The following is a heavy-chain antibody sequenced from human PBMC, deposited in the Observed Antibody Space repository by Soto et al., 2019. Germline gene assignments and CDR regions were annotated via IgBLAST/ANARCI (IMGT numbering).Heavy chain of an antibody. J-gene: IGHJ4*02. CDR1: GGTFSSYA. CDR2: IIPIFGTA. Sequence: GASVKVSCKASGGTFSSYAISWVRQAPGQGLEWMGGIIPIFGTANYAQKFQGRVTITADESTSTAYMELSSLRSEDTAVYYCARGGDYYDSSGCYDYWGQGTLVTVSS. D-gene: IGHD3-22*01. CDR3: ARGGDYYDSSGCYDY. V-gene: IGHV1-69*13.